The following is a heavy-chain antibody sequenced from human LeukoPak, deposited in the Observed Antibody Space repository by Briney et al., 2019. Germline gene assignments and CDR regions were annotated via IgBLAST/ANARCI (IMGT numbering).Heavy chain of an antibody. J-gene: IGHJ6*02. CDR1: GYTFTSYD. CDR3: ARGHGAAAGEYGMDV. CDR2: MNPNSGNT. V-gene: IGHV1-8*01. D-gene: IGHD6-13*01. Sequence: ASVKVSCKASGYTFTSYDINWVRQATGQGLEWMGWMNPNSGNTGYAQKFQGRVTMTRNTSISTAYMELSSLRSEDTAMYYCARGHGAAAGEYGMDVWGQGTTVTVSS.